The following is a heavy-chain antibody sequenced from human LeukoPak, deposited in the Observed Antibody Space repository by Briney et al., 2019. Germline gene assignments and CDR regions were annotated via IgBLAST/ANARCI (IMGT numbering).Heavy chain of an antibody. CDR2: IYYSGST. Sequence: SETLSLTCTVSGGSISSHYWSWIRQPPGKGLEWIGYIYYSGSTNYNPSLKSRVTISVDTSKSQFSLKLSSVTAADTAVYYCARDRPEYCSGGSCYGSYFDYWGQGTLVTVSS. CDR3: ARDRPEYCSGGSCYGSYFDY. D-gene: IGHD2-15*01. J-gene: IGHJ4*02. CDR1: GGSISSHY. V-gene: IGHV4-59*11.